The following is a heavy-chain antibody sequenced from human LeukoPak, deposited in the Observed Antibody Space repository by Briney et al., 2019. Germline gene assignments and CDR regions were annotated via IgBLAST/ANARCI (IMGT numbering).Heavy chain of an antibody. V-gene: IGHV3-23*01. CDR3: AKGKPMVRGVRGDYYFDY. CDR1: GFTFSSYA. J-gene: IGHJ4*02. D-gene: IGHD3-10*01. Sequence: GGSLRLSCAASGFTFSSYAMSWVRQAPGKGLGWVSAISGSGGSTYYADSVKGRFTISRDNSKNTLYLQMNSLRAEDTAVYYCAKGKPMVRGVRGDYYFDYWGQGTLVTVSS. CDR2: ISGSGGST.